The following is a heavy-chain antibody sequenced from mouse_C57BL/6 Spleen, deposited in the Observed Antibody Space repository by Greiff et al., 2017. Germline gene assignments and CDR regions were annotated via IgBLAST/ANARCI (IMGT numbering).Heavy chain of an antibody. CDR3: ARWNGSSYAMDD. D-gene: IGHD1-1*01. V-gene: IGHV1-50*01. CDR2: IDPADSYT. J-gene: IGHJ4*01. CDR1: GYTFTSYW. Sequence: QVQLQQPGAELVKPGASVKLSCKASGYTFTSYWMQWVKQRPGQGLEWIGEIDPADSYTNYNQKFKGKATLTVDTSSSTAYMQLSSLTSEDSAVYYCARWNGSSYAMDDWGQGTSVTVSS.